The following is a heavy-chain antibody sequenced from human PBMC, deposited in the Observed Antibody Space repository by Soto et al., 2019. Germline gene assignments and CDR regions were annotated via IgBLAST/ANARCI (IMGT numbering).Heavy chain of an antibody. CDR2: IWYDGSRK. CDR3: ARDRDYYDGSGYSPDCDY. CDR1: GFPFSSYD. Sequence: QVQLVESGGGVVQPGRSLRLSCAASGFPFSSYDIHWVRQAPGKGLEWVAVIWYDGSRKDYAHSVKGRFTISRDNSKNTVYLQMNSLRAEDTSVYYCARDRDYYDGSGYSPDCDYWGQGNLVTVSS. D-gene: IGHD3-22*01. V-gene: IGHV3-33*01. J-gene: IGHJ4*02.